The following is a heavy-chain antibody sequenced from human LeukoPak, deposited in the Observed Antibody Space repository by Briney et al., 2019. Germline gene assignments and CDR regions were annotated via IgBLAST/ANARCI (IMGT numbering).Heavy chain of an antibody. CDR1: GYTFTSYG. Sequence: ASVKVSCKASGYTFTSYGISWVRQAPGQGLEWMGWISAYNGNTNYAQKLQGRVTMTTDTSTSTAYMELRSLRSDDTAVYYCAKERGYSGYDLSLDYWGQGTLVTVSS. V-gene: IGHV1-18*01. D-gene: IGHD5-12*01. J-gene: IGHJ4*02. CDR3: AKERGYSGYDLSLDY. CDR2: ISAYNGNT.